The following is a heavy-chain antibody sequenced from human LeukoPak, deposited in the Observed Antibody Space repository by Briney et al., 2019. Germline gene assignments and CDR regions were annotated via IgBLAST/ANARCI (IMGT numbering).Heavy chain of an antibody. CDR1: GGSINNYY. V-gene: IGHV4-59*08. D-gene: IGHD4-23*01. J-gene: IGHJ3*02. CDR2: FYYVGST. Sequence: SETLPLTCTVSGGSINNYYWSWLRQPPGRGLEWIGYFYYVGSTNSNPSLKSRVTISMDTSKSQVSLKLTSVTAADTAVYYCATNYDGVLNDAFDIWGQGIMVAVSS. CDR3: ATNYDGVLNDAFDI.